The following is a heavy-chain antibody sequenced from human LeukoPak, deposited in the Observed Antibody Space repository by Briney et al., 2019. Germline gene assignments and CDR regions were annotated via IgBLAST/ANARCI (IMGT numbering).Heavy chain of an antibody. D-gene: IGHD6-13*01. CDR3: ARHEQQLVFFDY. Sequence: GGSLRLSCAASGFTFSSYWMSWVRQAPGKGLEWVSSISATGGIIDYADSVKGRFTISRDNSKNTLFLQMNSLRAEDTAIYYCARHEQQLVFFDYWGQGTLVIVSS. CDR1: GFTFSSYW. V-gene: IGHV3-23*01. CDR2: ISATGGII. J-gene: IGHJ4*02.